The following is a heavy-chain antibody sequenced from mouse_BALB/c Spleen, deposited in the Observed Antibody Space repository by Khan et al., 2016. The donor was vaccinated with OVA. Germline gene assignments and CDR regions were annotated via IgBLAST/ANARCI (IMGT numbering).Heavy chain of an antibody. V-gene: IGHV3-5*02. Sequence: EVELVESGPGLVKPSQTVSLTCTVTGISITTGNYRWSWIRQFPGNKLEWIGNIYYSGTITYNPSLTSRTTITRDTSKNRFFLEMYSLTAEDTATYYCARDYGSLYWYFDVWGAGTTVTISS. CDR2: IYYSGTI. J-gene: IGHJ1*01. CDR1: GISITTGNYR. D-gene: IGHD1-1*01. CDR3: ARDYGSLYWYFDV.